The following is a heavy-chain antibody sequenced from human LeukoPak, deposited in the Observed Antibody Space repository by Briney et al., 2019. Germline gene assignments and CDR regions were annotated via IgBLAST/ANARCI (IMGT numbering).Heavy chain of an antibody. CDR3: ASDIAAAGYWFDP. Sequence: ASVKVSCKASGYTFTGYYLHWVRQAPGQGLEWMGWINPKSGDTNYAQKFQGRVTMTRDTSISTAYMELSRLRSDDTAVYYCASDIAAAGYWFDPWGQGTLVTVSS. CDR1: GYTFTGYY. D-gene: IGHD6-13*01. CDR2: INPKSGDT. J-gene: IGHJ5*02. V-gene: IGHV1-2*02.